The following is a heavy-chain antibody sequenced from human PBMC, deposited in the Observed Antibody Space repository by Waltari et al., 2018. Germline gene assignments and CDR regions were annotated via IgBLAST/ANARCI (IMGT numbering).Heavy chain of an antibody. CDR1: GFTFSDSA. D-gene: IGHD3-22*01. Sequence: EVQLLESGGGLVKPGGSLRLSCAGSGFTFSDSAMAWVRHSRGKGLEWVSGIRGSGGSTYYADSVKGRFTMSRDNAKKTVYLQLNNLRAEDTAVYYCAKGRSFYDNNGYYYGLDVWGQGTTVTVSS. J-gene: IGHJ6*02. CDR3: AKGRSFYDNNGYYYGLDV. V-gene: IGHV3-23*01. CDR2: IRGSGGST.